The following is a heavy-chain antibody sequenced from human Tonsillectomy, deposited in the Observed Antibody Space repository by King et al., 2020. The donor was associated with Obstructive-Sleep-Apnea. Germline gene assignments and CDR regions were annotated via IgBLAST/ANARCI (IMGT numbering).Heavy chain of an antibody. D-gene: IGHD4-17*01. CDR2: IWYDGSNK. V-gene: IGHV3-33*01. J-gene: IGHJ6*02. CDR3: ARDQRVTTKYYYYGMDV. Sequence: VQLVESGGGVVQPGRSLRLSCAASGFTFSSYGMHWVRQAPGKGLEWVAVIWYDGSNKYYADSVKGRFTISRDNSKNTLYLQMNSLRAEDTAVYYCARDQRVTTKYYYYGMDVWGQGTTVTVSS. CDR1: GFTFSSYG.